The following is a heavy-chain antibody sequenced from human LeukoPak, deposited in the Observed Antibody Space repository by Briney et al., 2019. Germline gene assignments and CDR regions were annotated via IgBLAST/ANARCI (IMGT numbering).Heavy chain of an antibody. Sequence: GESLKISCKGSGYSFTSYWIGWVRQMPGKGLEYMGIIYPGDSDTRYSPSFQGQVTISADKSISTAYLQWSSLKASDTAMYYCARNSYQLLTVYDYWGQGTLVTVSS. V-gene: IGHV5-51*01. D-gene: IGHD1-7*01. CDR1: GYSFTSYW. J-gene: IGHJ4*02. CDR3: ARNSYQLLTVYDY. CDR2: IYPGDSDT.